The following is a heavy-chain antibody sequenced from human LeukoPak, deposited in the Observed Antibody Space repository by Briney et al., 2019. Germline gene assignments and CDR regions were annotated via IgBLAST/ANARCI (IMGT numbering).Heavy chain of an antibody. D-gene: IGHD2-2*01. CDR2: ITSSSSYI. Sequence: PGGSLRLSCAASGFTFSSYSMNWVRQAPGKGLEWVSSITSSSSYIYYADSVKGRFTISRDNAKNSLYLQMNSLRAEDAAVYYCARDFGGYRSSTNCYLGWFDPWGQGTLVTVSS. CDR1: GFTFSSYS. J-gene: IGHJ5*02. V-gene: IGHV3-21*01. CDR3: ARDFGGYRSSTNCYLGWFDP.